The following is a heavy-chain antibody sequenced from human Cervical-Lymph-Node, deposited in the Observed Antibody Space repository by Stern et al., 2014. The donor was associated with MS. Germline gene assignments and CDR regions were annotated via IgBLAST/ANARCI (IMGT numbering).Heavy chain of an antibody. Sequence: EVQLVESGGGLIQPGGSLRLSCAASGFTVSTNHVPWVRQAPGKGLECVSVIYSGGGTYYADSVKGRFTISRDNSKNTVYLQMNSLRVEDTAVYYCSSDVGNYYYDKDVWGQGTTVTVSS. CDR2: IYSGGGT. V-gene: IGHV3-53*01. CDR3: SSDVGNYYYDKDV. CDR1: GFTVSTNH. J-gene: IGHJ6*02.